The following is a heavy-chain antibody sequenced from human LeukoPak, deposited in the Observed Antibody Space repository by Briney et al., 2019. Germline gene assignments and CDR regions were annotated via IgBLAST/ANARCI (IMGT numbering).Heavy chain of an antibody. CDR2: ISSSSSYI. CDR1: GFTFSSYS. J-gene: IGHJ6*02. V-gene: IGHV3-21*01. CDR3: ARDKMTMIVAKSPYYYGMDV. Sequence: PGGSLRLSCAASGFTFSSYSMNWVRQAPGKGLEWVSSISSSSSYIYYADSVKGRFTISRDNAKNSLYLQMNSLRAEDTAVYYCARDKMTMIVAKSPYYYGMDVWGQGTTVTVSS. D-gene: IGHD3-22*01.